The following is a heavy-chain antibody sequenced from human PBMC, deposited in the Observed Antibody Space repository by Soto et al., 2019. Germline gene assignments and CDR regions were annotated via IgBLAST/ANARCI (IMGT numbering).Heavy chain of an antibody. J-gene: IGHJ4*02. Sequence: SETLSLTCAVSGGSISSGGYSWSWIRQPPGKGLEWIGYIYHSGSTYYNPSLKSRVTISVDTSKNQFSLKLSSVTAADTAVYYCARVLPDYGDYDYWGLGTLVTVSS. CDR3: ARVLPDYGDYDY. CDR1: GGSISSGGYS. D-gene: IGHD4-17*01. V-gene: IGHV4-30-2*01. CDR2: IYHSGST.